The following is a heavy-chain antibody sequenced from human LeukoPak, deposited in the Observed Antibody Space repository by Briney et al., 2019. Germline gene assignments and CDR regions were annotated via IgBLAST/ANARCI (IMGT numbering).Heavy chain of an antibody. J-gene: IGHJ4*02. V-gene: IGHV4-4*07. CDR2: IYTGGTT. Sequence: SETLSLTCTVSGYSMKYDYWSWVRQPAGKGLEWIARIYTGGTTNYNPSLKNRATISVDRSNNQFSLKLTSVTAADTAIYYCARDNSGSYPPIFDSWGQGTLVTVSS. CDR1: GYSMKYDY. D-gene: IGHD1-26*01. CDR3: ARDNSGSYPPIFDS.